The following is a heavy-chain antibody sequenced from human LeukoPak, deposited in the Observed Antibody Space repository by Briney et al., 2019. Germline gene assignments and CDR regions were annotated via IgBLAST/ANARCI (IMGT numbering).Heavy chain of an antibody. V-gene: IGHV4-59*01. CDR2: IYYSGST. D-gene: IGHD4-17*01. J-gene: IGHJ4*02. CDR1: GGSISSYY. CDR3: ARGGAVTTDLDY. Sequence: SETLSLTCTVSGGSISSYYWSWIRQPPGKGLEWIGYIYYSGSTNYNPSLKSRVTISVDTSKNQFSLKLSSVTAADTAAYYCARGGAVTTDLDYWGQGTLVTVSS.